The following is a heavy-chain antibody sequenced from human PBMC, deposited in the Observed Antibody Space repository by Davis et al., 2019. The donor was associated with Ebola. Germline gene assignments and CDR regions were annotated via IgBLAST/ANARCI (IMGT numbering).Heavy chain of an antibody. CDR2: INWNGGGT. D-gene: IGHD1-26*01. CDR3: AREAPSPGIVGATGAFDI. Sequence: PGGSLRLSCAASGFTFDDYGMSWVRQAPGKGLEWVSGINWNGGGTGYADSVKGRFTISRDNAKNSLYLQMNSLRAEDTAVYYCAREAPSPGIVGATGAFDIWGQGTMVTVSS. J-gene: IGHJ3*02. V-gene: IGHV3-20*04. CDR1: GFTFDDYG.